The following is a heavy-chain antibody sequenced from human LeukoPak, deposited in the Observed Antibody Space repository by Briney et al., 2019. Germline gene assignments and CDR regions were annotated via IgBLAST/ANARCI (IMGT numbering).Heavy chain of an antibody. V-gene: IGHV3-7*03. Sequence: GGSLRLSCAVSGLHFTSYWMTWVRQAPGKGLEWIGNIKQDGSDTNYVDSVKGRFTISRDNAKRLLFLQMNSLRAEDTAVYYCARGHNYFPIDYWGQGTFVIVSS. CDR3: ARGHNYFPIDY. D-gene: IGHD2/OR15-2a*01. CDR2: IKQDGSDT. CDR1: GLHFTSYW. J-gene: IGHJ4*02.